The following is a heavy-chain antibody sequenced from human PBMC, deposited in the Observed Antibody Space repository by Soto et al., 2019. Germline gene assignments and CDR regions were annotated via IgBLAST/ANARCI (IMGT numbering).Heavy chain of an antibody. CDR2: HSGKNGNT. D-gene: IGHD1-26*01. J-gene: IGHJ4*02. Sequence: QVQLVQSGPEVIKPGASLNVSCTASGDTLTSYGVTWVRQAPGQGLEWMGFHSGKNGNTNYAQRFQGRVTMTADMSAATAYLQLRTLRSDDTAIYYCAVGKDFDYWGQGTLVIVSS. CDR1: GDTLTSYG. V-gene: IGHV1-18*04. CDR3: AVGKDFDY.